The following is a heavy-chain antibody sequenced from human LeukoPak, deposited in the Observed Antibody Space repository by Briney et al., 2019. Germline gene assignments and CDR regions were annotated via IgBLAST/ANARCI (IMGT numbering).Heavy chain of an antibody. J-gene: IGHJ4*02. Sequence: GGSLRLSCAASGFTFISSWMTWVRQAPGKGLEWVGRIRSTPDGGATDYAAPVKGRFTISRDDSKNTLYLQMSSLRTEDTAVYYCATDLHFGYCTAASCANYWGQGTLVTVSS. D-gene: IGHD2-2*03. CDR2: IRSTPDGGAT. CDR1: GFTFISSW. CDR3: ATDLHFGYCTAASCANY. V-gene: IGHV3-15*01.